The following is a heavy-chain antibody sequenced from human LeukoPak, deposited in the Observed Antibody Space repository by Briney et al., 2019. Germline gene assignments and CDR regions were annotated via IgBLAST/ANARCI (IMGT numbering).Heavy chain of an antibody. J-gene: IGHJ4*02. D-gene: IGHD3-10*01. CDR2: ISAYNGNT. CDR3: ARDLIDMAHGFGSRGIDY. CDR1: GYTFTSYG. Sequence: ASVKVSCKASGYTFTSYGISWVRQAPGQGLEWMGWISAYNGNTNYAQKLQGRVTMTTDTSTSTAYMELRSLRSDDTAVYYCARDLIDMAHGFGSRGIDYWGQGTLVTVSS. V-gene: IGHV1-18*01.